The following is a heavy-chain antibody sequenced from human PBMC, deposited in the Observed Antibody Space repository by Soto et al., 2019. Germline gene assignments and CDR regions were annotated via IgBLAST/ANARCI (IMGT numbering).Heavy chain of an antibody. CDR2: IYSGGST. Sequence: GGSLRLSCAASGFTVSSNYMSWVRQAPGKGLEWVSVIYSGGSTYYADSVKGRFTISRDNSKNTLYLQMNSLRAEDTAVYYCAREFRLPRDEVKGSSSSFYYYGMDVWGQGTTVTVSS. D-gene: IGHD6-6*01. CDR3: AREFRLPRDEVKGSSSSFYYYGMDV. J-gene: IGHJ6*02. CDR1: GFTVSSNY. V-gene: IGHV3-53*01.